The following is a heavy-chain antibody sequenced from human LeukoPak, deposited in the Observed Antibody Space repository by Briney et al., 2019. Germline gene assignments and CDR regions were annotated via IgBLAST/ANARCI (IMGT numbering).Heavy chain of an antibody. CDR1: GYTFTRHG. CDR2: ISAYSGNT. D-gene: IGHD2-21*02. J-gene: IGHJ4*02. CDR3: ARDGADCGGDCYSGY. Sequence: ASVKASCKASGYTFTRHGISWVRQAPGQGLEWMGWISAYSGNTNYAQKLQGRVTMTTDTSTTTAYMELRSLRSDDTAVYFCARDGADCGGDCYSGYWGQGTLVTVSS. V-gene: IGHV1-18*01.